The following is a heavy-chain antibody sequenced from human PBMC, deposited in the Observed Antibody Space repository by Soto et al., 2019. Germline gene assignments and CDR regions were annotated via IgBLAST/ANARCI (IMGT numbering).Heavy chain of an antibody. V-gene: IGHV4-30-4*01. Sequence: SETLSLTCNVSGDSMSSGDYYWSWIRQPPGKGLEWLADISSRGTVYYTPSLKGRHTISMVTSKNQFSLRLRSVTAADTAVYFCARGRTVSSRPIDSCGHGPLVTVYS. J-gene: IGHJ5*01. CDR1: GDSMSSGDYY. CDR2: ISSRGTV. D-gene: IGHD4-17*01. CDR3: ARGRTVSSRPIDS.